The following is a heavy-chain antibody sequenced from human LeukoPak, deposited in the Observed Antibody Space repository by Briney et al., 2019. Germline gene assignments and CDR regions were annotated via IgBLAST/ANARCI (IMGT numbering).Heavy chain of an antibody. CDR2: IHYSGST. J-gene: IGHJ4*02. Sequence: KPSETLSLTCTVSGISITTYYWSWIRQPPGKGLEWIGLIHYSGSTTYNPSLKSRVTISIDTSKNQLSLHLSSVTGADTAVYYCARDIREVGESHYFDYWGQGALVTVTS. V-gene: IGHV4-59*01. D-gene: IGHD1-26*01. CDR1: GISITTYY. CDR3: ARDIREVGESHYFDY.